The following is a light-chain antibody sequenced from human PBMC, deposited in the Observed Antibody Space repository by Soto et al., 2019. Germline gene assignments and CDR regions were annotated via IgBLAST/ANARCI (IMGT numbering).Light chain of an antibody. CDR1: QDITNS. CDR3: QQYDKLPIT. CDR2: DAS. V-gene: IGKV1-33*01. J-gene: IGKJ5*01. Sequence: DIQMTQSPSSLSASIGDRVTITCQASQDITNSLNWYQQKPGKAPNLLIYDASNLESGVPSRFSGSGSGTDFTFTITSLQPEDVATYYCQQYDKLPITFAQGTRLDIK.